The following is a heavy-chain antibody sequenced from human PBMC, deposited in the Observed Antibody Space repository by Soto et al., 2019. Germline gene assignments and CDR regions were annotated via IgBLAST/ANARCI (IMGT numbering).Heavy chain of an antibody. V-gene: IGHV3-23*01. J-gene: IGHJ1*01. CDR2: MSGSSSTT. D-gene: IGHD1-26*01. CDR3: AKNQERELPRVIDF. CDR1: GLTFSNYA. Sequence: GGSLRLSCATSGLTFSNYAMSWVRQAPGGGLEWVSSMSGSSSTTYYADSVRGRFTISRDRSKNTLYLQMSNLRAEDTALYYCAKNQERELPRVIDFWGQGNLVTVSS.